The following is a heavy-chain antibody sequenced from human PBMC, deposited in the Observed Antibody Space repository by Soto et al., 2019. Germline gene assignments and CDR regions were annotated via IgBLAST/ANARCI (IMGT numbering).Heavy chain of an antibody. CDR3: AKNEGVELVPLATVDWFDP. J-gene: IGHJ5*02. V-gene: IGHV3-23*01. CDR1: GFIFENFG. D-gene: IGHD1-26*01. Sequence: GGSLRLSCAASGFIFENFGMSWVRQAPGKGLEWISSISGSGFKKYYADSVKGRFTISRDNSKSTVYLELNNLSAEDTAVYHCAKNEGVELVPLATVDWFDPWGQGSVVTVSS. CDR2: ISGSGFKK.